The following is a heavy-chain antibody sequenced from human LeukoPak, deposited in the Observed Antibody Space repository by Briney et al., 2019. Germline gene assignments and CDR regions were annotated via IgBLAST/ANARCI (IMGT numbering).Heavy chain of an antibody. Sequence: GGSLRLSCAASGFTFSNAWMSWVRQAPGKGLEWVANINQDGSEKYYVDSVKGRFTISRDNAKNSLYLQMNSLRAEDTAVYYCARDLPDYWGQGTLVTVSS. CDR1: GFTFSNAW. CDR2: INQDGSEK. V-gene: IGHV3-7*01. J-gene: IGHJ4*02. CDR3: ARDLPDY.